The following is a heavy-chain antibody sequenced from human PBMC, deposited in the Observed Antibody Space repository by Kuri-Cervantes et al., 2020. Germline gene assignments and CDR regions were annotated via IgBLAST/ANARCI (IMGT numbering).Heavy chain of an antibody. V-gene: IGHV1-46*01. CDR3: ARDSARTSIAAVGWFDP. Sequence: ASVKVSCKASGYTFTGYYMHWVRQAPGQGLEWMGIINPSGGSTNYAQKFQGRVTMTRDTSTSTVYMELSSLRSEDTAVYYCARDSARTSIAAVGWFDPWGQGTLVTVSS. D-gene: IGHD6-13*01. CDR1: GYTFTGYY. J-gene: IGHJ5*02. CDR2: INPSGGST.